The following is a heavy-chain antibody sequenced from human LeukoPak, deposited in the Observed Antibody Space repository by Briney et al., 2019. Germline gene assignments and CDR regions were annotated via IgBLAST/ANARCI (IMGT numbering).Heavy chain of an antibody. CDR2: IKSKTDGGTT. D-gene: IGHD4-17*01. J-gene: IGHJ6*02. CDR1: GFTFSSAW. V-gene: IGHV3-15*01. Sequence: GGSLRLSCAASGFTFSSAWMSWVRQAPGKGLEWVGRIKSKTDGGTTDYAAPVKGRFTISRDDSKNTLYLQMNSLKTEDTAVYYCSSPIHNGDYDYYYGLDVWGQGTAVTVSS. CDR3: SSPIHNGDYDYYYGLDV.